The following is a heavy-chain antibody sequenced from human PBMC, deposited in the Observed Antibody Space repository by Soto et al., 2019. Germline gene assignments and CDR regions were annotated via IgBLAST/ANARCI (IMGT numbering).Heavy chain of an antibody. CDR3: AREEGYCSSTSCYKGNWFDP. D-gene: IGHD2-2*02. CDR1: GGTFSSYA. V-gene: IGHV1-69*06. J-gene: IGHJ5*02. CDR2: IILIFGTA. Sequence: QVQLVQSGAEVKKPGSSVKVSCKASGGTFSSYAISWVRQAPGQGLEWMGGIILIFGTANYAQKFQGRVTITADKSTSTAYMELSSLRSEDTAVYYCAREEGYCSSTSCYKGNWFDPWGQGTLVTVSS.